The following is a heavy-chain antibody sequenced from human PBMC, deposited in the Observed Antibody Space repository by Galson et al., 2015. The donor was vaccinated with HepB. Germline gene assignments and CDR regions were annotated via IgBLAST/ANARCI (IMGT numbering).Heavy chain of an antibody. V-gene: IGHV3-7*03. J-gene: IGHJ3*02. D-gene: IGHD3-9*01. CDR1: GFTFSSYW. Sequence: LRLSCAASGFTFSSYWMRWVRQAPGKGLEWVANIKQDGSEKYYVDSVKGRFTISRDNAKNSLYLQMNSLRAEDTAVYYCALTLTGYPFDAFDIWGQGTMVTVSS. CDR3: ALTLTGYPFDAFDI. CDR2: IKQDGSEK.